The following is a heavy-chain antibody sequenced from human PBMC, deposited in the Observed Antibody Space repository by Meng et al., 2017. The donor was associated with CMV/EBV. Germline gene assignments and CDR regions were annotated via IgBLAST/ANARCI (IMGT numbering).Heavy chain of an antibody. CDR3: AKGGEGYSYGYDY. D-gene: IGHD5-18*01. CDR2: ISSSSYI. V-gene: IGHV3-21*04. CDR1: GFTFSSYS. J-gene: IGHJ4*02. Sequence: GESLKISCAASGFTFSSYSMNWVRQAPGKGLEWVSSISSSSYIYYADSVKGRFTISRDNAKNSLYLQMNSLRAEDTAVYYCAKGGEGYSYGYDYWGQGTLVTVSS.